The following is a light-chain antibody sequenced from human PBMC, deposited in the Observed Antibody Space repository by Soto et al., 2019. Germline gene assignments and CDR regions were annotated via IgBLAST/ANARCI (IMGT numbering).Light chain of an antibody. V-gene: IGLV2-14*01. J-gene: IGLJ2*01. CDR1: SSDVGDYDF. CDR2: DVV. CDR3: CSHPYTNTHVV. Sequence: QSALTQPASVSGSPGQSITISCTGTSSDVGDYDFVSWYQQHPGKAPRLIIYDVVNRPSGVSNRSSGFKSGNTASLTISGLQADDEADYYCCSHPYTNTHVVFGGGTKLTVL.